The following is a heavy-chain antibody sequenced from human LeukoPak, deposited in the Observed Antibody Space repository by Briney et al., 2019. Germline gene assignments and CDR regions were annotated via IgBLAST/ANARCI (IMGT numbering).Heavy chain of an antibody. CDR1: GFTFSDYY. CDR2: IKSKTDGGTT. D-gene: IGHD6-19*01. V-gene: IGHV3-15*01. CDR3: TTAHRAVPGKG. Sequence: GGSLRLSCAASGFTFSDYYMSWIRQAPGKGLEWVGRIKSKTDGGTTDYAAPVKGRFTISRDDSKNTLYLQMNSLKTEDTAVYYCTTAHRAVPGKGWGQGTLVTVSS. J-gene: IGHJ4*02.